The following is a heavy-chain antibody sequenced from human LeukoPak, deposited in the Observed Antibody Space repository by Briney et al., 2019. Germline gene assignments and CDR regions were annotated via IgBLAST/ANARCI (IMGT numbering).Heavy chain of an antibody. CDR2: IYYSGST. D-gene: IGHD3-3*01. J-gene: IGHJ4*02. CDR3: ARDRSEFDY. CDR1: GGSISSYY. V-gene: IGHV4-59*01. Sequence: SETLSLTCTVSGGSISSYYWSWIRQPPGKGLEWIGYIYYSGSTNYNPSLESRVTISVDMSKNQFSLKLSSVTAADTAVYYCARDRSEFDYWGQGTLVTVSS.